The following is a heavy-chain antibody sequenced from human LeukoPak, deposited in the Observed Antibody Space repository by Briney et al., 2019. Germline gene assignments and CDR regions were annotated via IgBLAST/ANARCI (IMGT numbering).Heavy chain of an antibody. CDR3: AKALGYSGYDYFDY. CDR2: IYSGGST. Sequence: GGSLRLSCAASGFTVSSNYMSWVRQAPGKGLEWVSVIYSGGSTYYADSVKGRFTISRDNSKNTLYLQMNSLRAEDTAVYYCAKALGYSGYDYFDYWGQGTLVTVSS. D-gene: IGHD5-12*01. V-gene: IGHV3-66*01. J-gene: IGHJ4*02. CDR1: GFTVSSNY.